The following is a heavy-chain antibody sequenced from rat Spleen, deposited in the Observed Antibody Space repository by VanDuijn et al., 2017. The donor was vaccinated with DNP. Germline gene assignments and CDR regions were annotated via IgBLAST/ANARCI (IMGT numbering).Heavy chain of an antibody. V-gene: IGHV5-25*01. CDR2: ISPRGSRT. J-gene: IGHJ1*01. D-gene: IGHD1-2*01. CDR3: ARGSSSIYWYFDF. Sequence: EVQLVESGGGLVQPGRSLKLSCAASGFTFSNYYMAWVRQAPRKGLEWVAAISPRGSRTYYPDSMKGRFTISRDDAKSGLYLQMNSLKSEDTATYYCARGSSSIYWYFDFWGPGTMVTVSS. CDR1: GFTFSNYY.